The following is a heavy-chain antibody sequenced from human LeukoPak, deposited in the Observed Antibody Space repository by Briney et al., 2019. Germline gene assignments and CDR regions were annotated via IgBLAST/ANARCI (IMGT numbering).Heavy chain of an antibody. Sequence: GGSLRLSCAASGFTFSSYAMSWVRQAPGKGLERVSAISGSGGSTYYADSVKGRFTISRDNSKNTLYLQMNSLIAEDTAVYYCAKYEGVATINPNFDYWGQGTLVTVSS. CDR1: GFTFSSYA. CDR2: ISGSGGST. V-gene: IGHV3-23*01. CDR3: AKYEGVATINPNFDY. J-gene: IGHJ4*02. D-gene: IGHD5-12*01.